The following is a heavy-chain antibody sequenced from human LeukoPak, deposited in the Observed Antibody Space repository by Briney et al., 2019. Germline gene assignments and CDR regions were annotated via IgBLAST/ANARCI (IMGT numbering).Heavy chain of an antibody. CDR2: INPSGGTI. V-gene: IGHV3-48*03. CDR1: GFTLSSYE. Sequence: GGSLRLSCAASGFTLSSYEMNWVRQAPGKGLDWVSYINPSGGTIYNADSVKGRFTLSRDNAKNSLYLQLNSLRVEDTAVYYCAKTRGSYRNNFYYYGMDVWGQGKTVTVSS. CDR3: AKTRGSYRNNFYYYGMDV. J-gene: IGHJ6*02. D-gene: IGHD1-26*01.